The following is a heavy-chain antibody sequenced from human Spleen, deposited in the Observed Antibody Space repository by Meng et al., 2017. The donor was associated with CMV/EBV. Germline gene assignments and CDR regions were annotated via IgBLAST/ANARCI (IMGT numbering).Heavy chain of an antibody. J-gene: IGHJ4*02. Sequence: ASVKVSCKASGYTFTSYGISWVRQAPGQGLEWMGWINPNSGGTNYAQKFQGRVTMTRDTSISTAYMELSRLRSDDTAVYYCARIAAAGSGSVDYWGQGTLVTVSS. CDR1: GYTFTSYG. D-gene: IGHD6-13*01. CDR3: ARIAAAGSGSVDY. CDR2: INPNSGGT. V-gene: IGHV1-2*02.